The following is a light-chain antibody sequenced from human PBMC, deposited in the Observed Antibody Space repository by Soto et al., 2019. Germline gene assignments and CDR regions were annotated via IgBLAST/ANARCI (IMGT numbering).Light chain of an antibody. Sequence: ALTQPPSASGSPGQSVTISCTGTSSDVGGYNYVSWYQQHPGKAPKLMIYEVSKRPSGVPDRFSGSKSGNTASLTVSGLQAEDEADYYCSSYAGSNIPVVFGGGTKVTVL. J-gene: IGLJ2*01. CDR3: SSYAGSNIPVV. CDR1: SSDVGGYNY. V-gene: IGLV2-8*01. CDR2: EVS.